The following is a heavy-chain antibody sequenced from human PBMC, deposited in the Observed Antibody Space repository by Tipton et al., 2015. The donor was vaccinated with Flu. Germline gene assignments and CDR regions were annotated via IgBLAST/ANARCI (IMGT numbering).Heavy chain of an antibody. D-gene: IGHD1-26*01. CDR2: IHPKSGGT. Sequence: QLVQSGAEVKKPGASVKVSCTASGYTFTGYYIHWVRQPPGQGLEWMGWIHPKSGGTNYAQNFQGSVTMTRDTSLRTAYMELNSLISDDTAVFYCVRGYSPWGWFDTWSQGTLVTVPS. CDR3: VRGYSPWGWFDT. J-gene: IGHJ5*02. V-gene: IGHV1-2*02. CDR1: GYTFTGYY.